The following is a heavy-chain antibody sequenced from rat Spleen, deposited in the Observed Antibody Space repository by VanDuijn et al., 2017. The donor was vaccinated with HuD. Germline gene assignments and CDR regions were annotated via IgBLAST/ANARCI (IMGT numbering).Heavy chain of an antibody. CDR3: ATRRVYYFDY. J-gene: IGHJ2*01. CDR2: VSSTDGSST. Sequence: EVQLVESDGGLVQPGRSLKLSCAASGFTFSDYYMAWVRRAPTKGLEWVASVSSTDGSSTYYRDSVKGRFTISRDNAKSTLYLQMDSLRSEDTATYYCATRRVYYFDYWGQGVMVTVSS. CDR1: GFTFSDYY. V-gene: IGHV5-20*01. D-gene: IGHD1-11*01.